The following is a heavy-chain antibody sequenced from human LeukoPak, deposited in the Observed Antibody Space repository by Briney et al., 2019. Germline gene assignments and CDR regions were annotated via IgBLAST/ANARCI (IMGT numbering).Heavy chain of an antibody. D-gene: IGHD3-10*01. Sequence: ASVKVSCKASGYTFTSYGISWVRQAPGQGLEWMGWISAYNGNTNYAQKLQGRVTMTTDTSTSTAYMELRSLRSDDTAVYYCARDVLVRYYYYMDVWGKGTTVTVSS. CDR1: GYTFTSYG. V-gene: IGHV1-18*01. CDR2: ISAYNGNT. J-gene: IGHJ6*03. CDR3: ARDVLVRYYYYMDV.